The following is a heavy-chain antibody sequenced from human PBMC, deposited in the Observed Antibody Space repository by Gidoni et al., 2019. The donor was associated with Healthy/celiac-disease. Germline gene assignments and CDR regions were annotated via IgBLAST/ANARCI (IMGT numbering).Heavy chain of an antibody. CDR2: ISYDGSNK. Sequence: QVPLVESGGGVVQPGGSLRLSCAASGFTFSSYAMHWVRQAPGKGLEGVAVISYDGSNKYYADSVKGRFTISRDNAKNTLYLQMNSLRAEDTAVYYCARARWQWLAWNWFDPWGQGTLVTVSS. CDR1: GFTFSSYA. V-gene: IGHV3-30-3*01. CDR3: ARARWQWLAWNWFDP. D-gene: IGHD6-19*01. J-gene: IGHJ5*02.